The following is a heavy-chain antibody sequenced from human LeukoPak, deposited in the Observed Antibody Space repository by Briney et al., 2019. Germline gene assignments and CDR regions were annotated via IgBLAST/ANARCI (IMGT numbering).Heavy chain of an antibody. V-gene: IGHV3-30*02. Sequence: GGSLRLSCAASGFTFSSYGMHWVRQAPGKGLEWVAFIRYDGSNKYYADSVKGRFTISRDNSKNTLYLQMNSLRAEDTAVYYCAKVLLRIILGDKVAFDIWGQGTMVTVSS. CDR3: AKVLLRIILGDKVAFDI. D-gene: IGHD2-21*01. J-gene: IGHJ3*02. CDR2: IRYDGSNK. CDR1: GFTFSSYG.